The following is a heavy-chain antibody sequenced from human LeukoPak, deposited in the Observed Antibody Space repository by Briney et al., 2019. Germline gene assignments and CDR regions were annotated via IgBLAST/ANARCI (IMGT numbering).Heavy chain of an antibody. V-gene: IGHV1-18*01. D-gene: IGHD3-10*01. CDR2: ISPFTATT. CDR1: TXXNYA. CDR3: PREVPLLLHGPMDAFDI. Sequence: TXXNYAXXXVXXXXGXXLXXRGXISPFTATTNYAQKLQARVTMTTATSTSTAYMELRSLRSDDTAVYYCPREVPLLLHGPMDAFDIWGQGTMVTVSS. J-gene: IGHJ3*02.